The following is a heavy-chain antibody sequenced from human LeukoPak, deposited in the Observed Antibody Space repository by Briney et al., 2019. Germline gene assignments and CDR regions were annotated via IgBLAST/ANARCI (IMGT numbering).Heavy chain of an antibody. Sequence: PGGSLRLSCAASGFTFSSYSMNWVRQAPGKGLEWVSSISTSSTYIDYADSLKGRFTISRDNAKNSLYLQMNSLRAEDTAVYYCARDWFHAIDYWGQGTLVTVSS. V-gene: IGHV3-21*01. D-gene: IGHD2/OR15-2a*01. J-gene: IGHJ4*02. CDR2: ISTSSTYI. CDR3: ARDWFHAIDY. CDR1: GFTFSSYS.